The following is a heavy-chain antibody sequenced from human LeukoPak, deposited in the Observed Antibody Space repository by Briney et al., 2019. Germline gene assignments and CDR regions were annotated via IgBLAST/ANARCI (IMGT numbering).Heavy chain of an antibody. J-gene: IGHJ4*02. CDR2: ISSYGSDE. D-gene: IGHD2/OR15-2a*01. Sequence: GRSLRLSCAASGFSLSNYGMHWVRQTPGKGLEWVASISSYGSDEYYADSVMGRFTISRDNSKKTLHLQMNGLRAEDTAVYYCAKDGVSELIADYWGQGTLVTVSS. CDR1: GFSLSNYG. V-gene: IGHV3-30*18. CDR3: AKDGVSELIADY.